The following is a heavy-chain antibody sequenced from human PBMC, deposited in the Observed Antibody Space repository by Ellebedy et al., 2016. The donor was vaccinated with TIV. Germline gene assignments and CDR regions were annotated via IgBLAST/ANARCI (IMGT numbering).Heavy chain of an antibody. CDR2: ISPDGTST. J-gene: IGHJ3*02. CDR3: ANIWYGRSVDAFDI. D-gene: IGHD2/OR15-2a*01. V-gene: IGHV3-74*01. Sequence: GESLKISXAGSGYTFSTYWMHWVRQAPGKGLVWISRISPDGTSTHYADSVKGRFTISRDNSKNTLYLQMNSLRAEDTAVYYCANIWYGRSVDAFDIWGQGTRVTVSS. CDR1: GYTFSTYW.